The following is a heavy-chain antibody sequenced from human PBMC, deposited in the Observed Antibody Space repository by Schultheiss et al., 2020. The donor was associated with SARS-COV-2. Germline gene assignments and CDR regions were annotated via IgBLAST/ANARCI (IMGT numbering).Heavy chain of an antibody. Sequence: GGSLRLSCAASGFTFSSYGMHWVRQAPGKGLEWVAVISYDGSNKYYADSVKGRFTISRDNSKNTLYLQMNSLRAEDTAVYYCATSTWGLPFGYWGQGTLVTVSS. V-gene: IGHV3-30*03. J-gene: IGHJ4*02. CDR3: ATSTWGLPFGY. D-gene: IGHD7-27*01. CDR1: GFTFSSYG. CDR2: ISYDGSNK.